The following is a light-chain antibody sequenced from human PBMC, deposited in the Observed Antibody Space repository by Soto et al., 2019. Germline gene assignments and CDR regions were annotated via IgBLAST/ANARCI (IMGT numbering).Light chain of an antibody. J-gene: IGKJ4*01. CDR2: DTS. V-gene: IGKV3-11*01. CDR1: QSIDTY. CDR3: QQRTTWPALS. Sequence: EIVLTQSPGTPYLSPGERATLSCRASQSIDTYLAWYQQKPGQAPRLLIYDTSKRATGIPARFGGSGSGTDFTLTISSLEPEDFAVYYCQQRTTWPALSFGGGSRVEL.